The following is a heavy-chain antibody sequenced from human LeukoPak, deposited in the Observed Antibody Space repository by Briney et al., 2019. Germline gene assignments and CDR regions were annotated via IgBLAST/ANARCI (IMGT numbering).Heavy chain of an antibody. CDR3: AREGMATTVDY. V-gene: IGHV3-48*03. CDR2: ISGSGSTI. CDR1: GFTFSSYE. D-gene: IGHD5-24*01. J-gene: IGHJ4*02. Sequence: GGSLRLSCAASGFTFSSYEMNWVRQAPGKGLEWVSYISGSGSTIYYADSVKGRFTISRDNAKNSLYLQMNSLRAEDTAVYYCAREGMATTVDYWGQGTLATVSS.